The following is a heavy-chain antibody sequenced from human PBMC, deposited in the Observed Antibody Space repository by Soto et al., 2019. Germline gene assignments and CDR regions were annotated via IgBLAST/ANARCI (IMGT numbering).Heavy chain of an antibody. CDR2: INPSGGST. Sequence: QVQLVQSGAEVKKPGASVTVSCKASGYTFTSYYIHWVRQAPGQGPEWMGIINPSGGSTSYAQKVQCRVTMTRDRSSSTVYMEVSGLRSEDTAVYYCARDQEPSTLYYDYYYIDVWGKGTTVTVSS. CDR3: ARDQEPSTLYYDYYYIDV. CDR1: GYTFTSYY. V-gene: IGHV1-46*03. J-gene: IGHJ6*03.